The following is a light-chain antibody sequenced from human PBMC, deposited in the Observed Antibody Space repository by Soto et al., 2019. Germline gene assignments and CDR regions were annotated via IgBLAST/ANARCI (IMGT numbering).Light chain of an antibody. CDR2: AAS. J-gene: IGKJ4*01. Sequence: IQMTHSPSTLSGSVGARVTITCRASQSISSYLNWYQQKPGKAPKLLIYAASSLQSGVPSRFSGSGSGTDFTLTISRLEPEDFAVYYCQQFSSYPLTFGGGTKV. V-gene: IGKV1-39*01. CDR3: QQFSSYPLT. CDR1: QSISSY.